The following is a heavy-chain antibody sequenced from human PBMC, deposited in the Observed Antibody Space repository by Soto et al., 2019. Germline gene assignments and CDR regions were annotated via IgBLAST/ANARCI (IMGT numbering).Heavy chain of an antibody. Sequence: GGSLRLSCAASGVAFDSYSMNWIRQAPGKGLEWVSSISGGSDYIYYADSVRGRFTISRDNSQKSLYLQMNSLRDEDTAIYYCVRDGNKFGNWFDPWGQGTLVTVSS. CDR3: VRDGNKFGNWFDP. V-gene: IGHV3-21*01. CDR2: ISGGSDYI. D-gene: IGHD2-15*01. CDR1: GVAFDSYS. J-gene: IGHJ5*02.